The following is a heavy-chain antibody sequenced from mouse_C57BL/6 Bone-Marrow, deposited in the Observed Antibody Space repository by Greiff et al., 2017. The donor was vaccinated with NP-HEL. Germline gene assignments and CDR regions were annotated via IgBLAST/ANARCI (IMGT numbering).Heavy chain of an antibody. CDR2: IWTGGGT. CDR3: ARNLYGSSPCYAMDY. Sequence: VKLMESGPGLVAPSQSLSITCTVSGFSLTSYAISWVRQPPGKGLEWLGVIWTGGGTNYNSALKSRLSISKDNSKSQVFLKMNSLQTDDTARYYCARNLYGSSPCYAMDYWGQGTSVTVSS. J-gene: IGHJ4*01. D-gene: IGHD1-1*01. CDR1: GFSLTSYA. V-gene: IGHV2-9-1*01.